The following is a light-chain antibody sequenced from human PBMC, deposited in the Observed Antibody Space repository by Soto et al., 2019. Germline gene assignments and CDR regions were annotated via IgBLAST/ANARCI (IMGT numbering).Light chain of an antibody. CDR3: QQRSNWYT. CDR1: QSVSSY. Sequence: EIVLTQSPATLSLSPGERATLSCRASQSVSSYLAWYQQKPGQAPRLLIYDASNRATDIPARFSGSGSGTDFTLTISRLEPEDFAVYYWQQRSNWYTFGQGTKLEIK. V-gene: IGKV3-11*01. J-gene: IGKJ2*01. CDR2: DAS.